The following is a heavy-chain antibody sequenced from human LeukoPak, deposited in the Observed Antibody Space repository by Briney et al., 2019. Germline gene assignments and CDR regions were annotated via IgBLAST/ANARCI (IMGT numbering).Heavy chain of an antibody. CDR2: INHSGST. CDR1: GGSFSGYY. V-gene: IGHV4-34*01. J-gene: IGHJ3*02. Sequence: SETLSLTCAVYGGSFSGYYWSWIRQPPGKGLEWVGEINHSGSTNYNPSLKSRVTISVDTSKNQFSLKLSSVTAADTAVYYCARVGYYGSGSYCSDIWGQGTMVTVSS. CDR3: ARVGYYGSGSYCSDI. D-gene: IGHD3-10*01.